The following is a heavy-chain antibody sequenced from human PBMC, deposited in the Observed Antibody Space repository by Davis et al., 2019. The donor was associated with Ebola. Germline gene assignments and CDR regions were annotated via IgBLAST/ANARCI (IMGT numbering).Heavy chain of an antibody. Sequence: SETLSLTCAVSGGSISSGGYSWSWIRQPPGTGLEWIGYIYHSGSTNYNPSLKSRVTISLDTSKKQFSLKLTSVNAADTAVYYCARGSAGATPLDSWGQGTLVTVSS. D-gene: IGHD1-26*01. V-gene: IGHV4-30-2*01. J-gene: IGHJ4*02. CDR1: GGSISSGGYS. CDR3: ARGSAGATPLDS. CDR2: IYHSGST.